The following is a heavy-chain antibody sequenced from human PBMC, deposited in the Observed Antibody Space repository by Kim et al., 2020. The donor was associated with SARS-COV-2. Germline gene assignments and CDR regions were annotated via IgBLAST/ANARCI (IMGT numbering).Heavy chain of an antibody. V-gene: IGHV4-34*01. Sequence: SETLSLTCAAYGGSFSGHYWSWIRQPPGKGLEWIGEINHSGSTNYNPSLKSRVTISVDTSKNQFSLKLSSVTAADTAVFYCARGRPGSSWQYYYFYGLD. CDR1: GGSFSGHY. CDR3: ARGRPGSSWQYYYFYGLD. D-gene: IGHD6-13*01. J-gene: IGHJ6*01. CDR2: INHSGST.